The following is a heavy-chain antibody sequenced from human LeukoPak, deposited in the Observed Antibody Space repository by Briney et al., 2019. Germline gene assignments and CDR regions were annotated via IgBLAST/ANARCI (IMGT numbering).Heavy chain of an antibody. CDR3: ARGSQWQYYFDY. J-gene: IGHJ4*02. CDR2: RNPNSCNT. Sequence: ASVKVSRKASVYTFPRYYINWVRQATPRGVEGVGWRNPNSCNTGYAQKFQGSVTMTRNTSISTAYMELSSLRSEDTAVYYCARGSQWQYYFDYWGQGTLVTVSS. CDR1: VYTFPRYY. V-gene: IGHV1-8*01. D-gene: IGHD6-19*01.